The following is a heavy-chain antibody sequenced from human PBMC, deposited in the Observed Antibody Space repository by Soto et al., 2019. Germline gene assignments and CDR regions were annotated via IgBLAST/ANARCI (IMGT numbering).Heavy chain of an antibody. CDR2: IYYSGST. CDR3: ARENYEYYYYSMDV. J-gene: IGHJ6*02. CDR1: GGSISSYY. Sequence: NPSETLSLTCTVSGGSISSYYWSWIRQPPGKGLEWIGYIYYSGSTSYNPSLKSRVTISVDTSKNQFSLKLSSVTAADTAVYYCARENYEYYYYSMDVWGQGTKVTVSS. V-gene: IGHV4-59*01. D-gene: IGHD1-7*01.